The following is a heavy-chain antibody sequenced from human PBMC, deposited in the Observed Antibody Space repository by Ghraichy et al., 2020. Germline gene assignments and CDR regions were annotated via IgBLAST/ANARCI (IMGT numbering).Heavy chain of an antibody. V-gene: IGHV4-34*01. Sequence: SETLSLTCAVYNGPFDSYYWSWIRQPPGKGLEWIGEINHSGSTNYNPSLKSRVALSVDRLKNQFSLRLSFVTAADTAMYYCARPSIAMVSYWYFDLWGRGTLVTVSS. CDR1: NGPFDSYY. CDR3: ARPSIAMVSYWYFDL. CDR2: INHSGST. J-gene: IGHJ2*01. D-gene: IGHD5-18*01.